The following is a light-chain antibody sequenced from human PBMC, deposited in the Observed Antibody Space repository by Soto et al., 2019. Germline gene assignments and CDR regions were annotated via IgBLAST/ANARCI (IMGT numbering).Light chain of an antibody. CDR2: EVS. CDR3: SSYTSSNTVI. Sequence: QSALTQPASVSGSPGQSITISCTGTSSDVGGYSYVSWYQQHPGKGPKLMIYEVSNRPSGVSFRFSGSKSGNTASLTISGLQAEDEADYYCSSYTSSNTVIFGGGTKSPS. CDR1: SSDVGGYSY. J-gene: IGLJ2*01. V-gene: IGLV2-14*01.